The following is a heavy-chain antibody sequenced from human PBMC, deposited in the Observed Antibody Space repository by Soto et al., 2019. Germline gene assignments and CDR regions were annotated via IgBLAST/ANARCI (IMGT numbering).Heavy chain of an antibody. V-gene: IGHV3-23*01. CDR1: GFTFSSYA. CDR2: XXXXGXXT. CDR3: ARMVPIY. D-gene: IGHD2-8*01. Sequence: GGSLRLSCAASGFTFSSYAMSWVRQAPGKGLEXXSXXXXXGXXTYYADSVKGRFTISRDNSKNSLYLQMKSLRAEDTAVYYCARMVPIYWGQGTLVTVSS. J-gene: IGHJ4*02.